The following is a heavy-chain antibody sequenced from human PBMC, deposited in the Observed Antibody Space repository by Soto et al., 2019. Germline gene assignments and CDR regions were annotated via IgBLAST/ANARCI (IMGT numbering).Heavy chain of an antibody. D-gene: IGHD3-9*01. CDR1: GFTFTSSA. J-gene: IGHJ4*02. CDR3: AAEDDILTGPDY. Sequence: SVKVSCKASGFTFTSSAVQWVRQARGQRLEWIGWIVVGSGNTNYAQKFQERVTITRDMSTSTAYMELSSLRSEDTAVYYCAAEDDILTGPDYWGQGTLVTVSS. V-gene: IGHV1-58*01. CDR2: IVVGSGNT.